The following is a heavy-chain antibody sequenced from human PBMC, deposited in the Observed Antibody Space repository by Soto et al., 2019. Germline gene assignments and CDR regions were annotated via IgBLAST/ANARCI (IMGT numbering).Heavy chain of an antibody. CDR1: GGSIISGDYY. CDR2: IYYSGST. Sequence: SETLSLTCTVSGGSIISGDYYFSCIRQPPWNGLEWIGYIYYSGSTYYNPSLKSRVTISVDTSKNQFSLKLSSVTAADTAVYYCARGAPYSSSWYYFDYWGQGTLVTVSS. J-gene: IGHJ4*02. V-gene: IGHV4-30-4*01. D-gene: IGHD6-13*01. CDR3: ARGAPYSSSWYYFDY.